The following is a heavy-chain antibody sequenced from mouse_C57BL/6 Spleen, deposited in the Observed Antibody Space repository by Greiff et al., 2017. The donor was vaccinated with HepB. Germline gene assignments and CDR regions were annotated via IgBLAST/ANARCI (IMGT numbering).Heavy chain of an antibody. J-gene: IGHJ1*03. CDR1: GFTFSSYA. CDR3: ARERATGYFDV. V-gene: IGHV5-4*01. Sequence: EVQVVESGGGLVKPGGSLKLSCAASGFTFSSYAMSWVRQTPEKRLEWVATISDGGSYTYYPDNVKGRFTISRDNAKNNLYLQMSHLKSEDTAMYYCARERATGYFDVWGTGTTVTVSS. CDR2: ISDGGSYT. D-gene: IGHD3-1*01.